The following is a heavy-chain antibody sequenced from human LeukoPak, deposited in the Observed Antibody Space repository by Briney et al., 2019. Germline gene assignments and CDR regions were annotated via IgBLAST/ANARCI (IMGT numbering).Heavy chain of an antibody. CDR2: INPSGGST. D-gene: IGHD2-15*01. CDR1: GYTFTSYY. CDR3: ARDFPQAHCSGGSCYSGGWFDP. Sequence: ASVKVSCTASGYTFTSYYMHWVRQAPGQGLEWMGIINPSGGSTSYAQKFQGRVTITRDTSTSTVYMELSSLRSEDTAVYYCARDFPQAHCSGGSCYSGGWFDPWGQGTLVTVSS. V-gene: IGHV1-46*01. J-gene: IGHJ5*02.